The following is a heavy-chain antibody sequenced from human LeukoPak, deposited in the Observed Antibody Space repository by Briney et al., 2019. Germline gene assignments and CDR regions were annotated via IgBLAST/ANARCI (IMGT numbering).Heavy chain of an antibody. J-gene: IGHJ1*01. CDR1: GFTFSSYW. V-gene: IGHV3-74*01. Sequence: TGGSLRLSCAASGFTFSSYWMHWVRQAPGKGLVWVSRIKSDGSTRYSDSVKGRFTISRDNAKNTVSLQMTSLRAEDTGVYYCARAPSEIGGYYPEYFRHWGQGTLVIVSP. CDR2: IKSDGST. D-gene: IGHD3-22*01. CDR3: ARAPSEIGGYYPEYFRH.